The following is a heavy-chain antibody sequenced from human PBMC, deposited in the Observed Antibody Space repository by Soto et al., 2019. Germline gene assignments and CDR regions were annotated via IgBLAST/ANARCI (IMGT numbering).Heavy chain of an antibody. D-gene: IGHD3-22*01. CDR3: ARELTSMNYYDSSGSDAFDI. Sequence: PGGSLRLSCAASGFTVISNYMSWVRQAPWKGLEWVSVIYSGGSTYYADSVKGRFTISRDNSKNTLYLQMNSLRAEDTAVYYCARELTSMNYYDSSGSDAFDIWGQGTMVTVSS. CDR1: GFTVISNY. V-gene: IGHV3-53*01. CDR2: IYSGGST. J-gene: IGHJ3*02.